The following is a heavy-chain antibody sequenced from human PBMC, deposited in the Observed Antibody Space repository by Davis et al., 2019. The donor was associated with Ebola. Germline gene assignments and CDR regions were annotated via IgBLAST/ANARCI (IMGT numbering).Heavy chain of an antibody. CDR1: GFTFSHYG. CDR3: VANSSSSPWFDP. V-gene: IGHV4-39*07. J-gene: IGHJ5*02. CDR2: IYYTGSP. Sequence: PGGSLRLSCAVSGFTFSHYGMSWVRQPPGKGLEWIATIYYTGSPYLNPSLKSRVTISLDTSKNHFSLNLQSVTAADTAVYYCVANSSSSPWFDPWGQGTQVTVSS. D-gene: IGHD6-6*01.